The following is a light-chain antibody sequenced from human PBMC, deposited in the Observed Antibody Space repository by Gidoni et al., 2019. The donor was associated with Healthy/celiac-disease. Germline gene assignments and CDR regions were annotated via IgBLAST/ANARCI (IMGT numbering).Light chain of an antibody. Sequence: SYELTQPPSVSVSPGQTARITCSGGALPKQYAYWYQQKPGPAPVLVIYKDSERPSGIPERFSGSSSGTTVTLTISGVQAEDEADYYCQSADSSGTLVFGGGTKLTVL. CDR2: KDS. J-gene: IGLJ2*01. CDR3: QSADSSGTLV. CDR1: ALPKQY. V-gene: IGLV3-25*03.